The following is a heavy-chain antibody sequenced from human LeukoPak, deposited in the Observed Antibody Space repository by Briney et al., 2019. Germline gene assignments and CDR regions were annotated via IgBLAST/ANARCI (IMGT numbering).Heavy chain of an antibody. CDR2: ISYDGSNK. CDR1: GFTFSSYG. CDR3: ARARAVAAPSDY. D-gene: IGHD6-19*01. V-gene: IGHV3-30*03. Sequence: GRSLRLSCAASGFTFSSYGMHWVRQAPGKGLEWVAVISYDGSNKYYADSVKGRFTISRDNSKNTLYLQMNSLRAEDTAVYYCARARAVAAPSDYWGQGTLVAVSS. J-gene: IGHJ4*02.